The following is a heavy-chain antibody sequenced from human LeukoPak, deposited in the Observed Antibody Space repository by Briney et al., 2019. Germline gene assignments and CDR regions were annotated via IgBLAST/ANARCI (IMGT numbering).Heavy chain of an antibody. CDR2: IYDSGRI. CDR3: ARAFRSNPYNWFDP. CDR1: GGSISSGGYF. V-gene: IGHV4-31*03. Sequence: PSQTLSLTCTVSGGSISSGGYFWSWIRQHPGKGLEWIAYIYDSGRINYNPSLESRVTISLDTSKNQFFLKLSSVTAADTAVYYCARAFRSNPYNWFDPWGQGTLVTVSS. J-gene: IGHJ5*02.